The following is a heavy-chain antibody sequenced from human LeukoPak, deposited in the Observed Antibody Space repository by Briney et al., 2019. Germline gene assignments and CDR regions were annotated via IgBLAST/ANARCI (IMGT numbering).Heavy chain of an antibody. J-gene: IGHJ4*02. D-gene: IGHD7-27*01. CDR3: ARDANWGRGTIVSYYFDY. CDR2: MNPNRGDT. Sequence: ASVKVSCKASGYTFTSYDIHWVRQATGQGLEWMGRMNPNRGDTNYAQKFQGRVTMTRDTSISTAYMELSRLRSDDTAVYYCARDANWGRGTIVSYYFDYWGQGTLVTVSS. CDR1: GYTFTSYD. V-gene: IGHV1-2*06.